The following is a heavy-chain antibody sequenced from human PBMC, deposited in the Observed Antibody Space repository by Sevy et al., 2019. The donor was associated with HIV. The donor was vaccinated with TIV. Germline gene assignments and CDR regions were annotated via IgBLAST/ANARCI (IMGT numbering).Heavy chain of an antibody. CDR2: IQFEGSSQ. D-gene: IGHD2-8*01. V-gene: IGHV3-30*02. CDR1: GFTFSYSG. J-gene: IGHJ4*02. Sequence: GGCLRLSCAASGFTFSYSGMHWVRQAPGKGLEWVAFIQFEGSSQYYADSVKGRFTILRDNSKKTLYLQMNSLTTDDTAVYYCAKNTAAVGVGGFDYWGQGALVTVSS. CDR3: AKNTAAVGVGGFDY.